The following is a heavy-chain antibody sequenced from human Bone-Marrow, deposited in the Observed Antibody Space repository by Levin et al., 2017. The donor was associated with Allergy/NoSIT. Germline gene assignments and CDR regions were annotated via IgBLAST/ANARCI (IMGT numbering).Heavy chain of an antibody. V-gene: IGHV3-9*01. CDR2: ITWNSNTI. Sequence: GGSLRLSCAASGFTFDDYAMHWVRQAPGKGLEWVSGITWNSNTIDYADSVKGRFTISRDNAKNSLYLQMNSLRAEDTALYYCTRHRRYAVLWGAFDIWGQGTMVTVSS. CDR3: TRHRRYAVLWGAFDI. J-gene: IGHJ3*02. CDR1: GFTFDDYA. D-gene: IGHD3-16*01.